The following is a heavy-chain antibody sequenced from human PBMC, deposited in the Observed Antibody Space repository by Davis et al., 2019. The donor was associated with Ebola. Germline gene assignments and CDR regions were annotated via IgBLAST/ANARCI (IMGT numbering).Heavy chain of an antibody. CDR2: ISAYNGNT. D-gene: IGHD2-21*01. CDR3: ARDCGGDCYDYYFDY. V-gene: IGHV1-18*01. CDR1: GYTFTSYG. Sequence: AASVKVSCNASGYTFTSYGISWVRHASGQGLEWMGWISAYNGNTNYAQKLQGRDTMTTDTSTSTAYMERRSLRSDDTAVYYCARDCGGDCYDYYFDYWGQGTLVTVSS. J-gene: IGHJ4*02.